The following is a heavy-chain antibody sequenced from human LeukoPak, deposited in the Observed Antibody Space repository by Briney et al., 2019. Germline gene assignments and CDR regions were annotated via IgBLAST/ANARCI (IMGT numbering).Heavy chain of an antibody. D-gene: IGHD2-2*02. CDR1: GFSFSSSW. Sequence: GGSLRLSCAASGFSFSSSWMHWVRQAPGKGLVWVSRINSDGSTTNYADSVKGRFTISRDSAKNTLFLQMNSLRAEDTAVYYCASYFRCSGATCYTNYWGQGTLVTVSS. J-gene: IGHJ4*02. CDR2: INSDGSTT. V-gene: IGHV3-74*01. CDR3: ASYFRCSGATCYTNY.